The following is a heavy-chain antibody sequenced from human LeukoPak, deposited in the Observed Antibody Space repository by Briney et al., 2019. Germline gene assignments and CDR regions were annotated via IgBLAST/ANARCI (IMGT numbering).Heavy chain of an antibody. V-gene: IGHV3-21*01. J-gene: IGHJ3*02. D-gene: IGHD3-10*01. CDR3: ARDSYWLGGTIGAFDI. CDR1: GFRFRTST. Sequence: GGALRLSCAAPGFRFRTSTMNWVRPAPGRGLGWVSSMSSSGSSIYYADSVKGRFTISRDNAKTSLYLQINSLRAEDTAVYYCARDSYWLGGTIGAFDIWGQGTMVTVSS. CDR2: MSSSGSSI.